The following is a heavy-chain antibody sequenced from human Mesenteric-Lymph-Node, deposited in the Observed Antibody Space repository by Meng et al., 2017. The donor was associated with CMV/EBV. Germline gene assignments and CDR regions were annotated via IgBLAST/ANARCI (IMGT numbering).Heavy chain of an antibody. J-gene: IGHJ5*01. CDR1: GFTFDTYW. D-gene: IGHD2-2*01. Sequence: GESLKISCEASGFTFDTYWMSWVRQTPGKGLEWVSRINSDGSSTSYADSVKGRFTISRDNAKNSLYLQMNSLRAEDTAVYYCARGALDMVPVVIGLDSWGQGTLVTVSS. V-gene: IGHV3-74*01. CDR3: ARGALDMVPVVIGLDS. CDR2: INSDGSST.